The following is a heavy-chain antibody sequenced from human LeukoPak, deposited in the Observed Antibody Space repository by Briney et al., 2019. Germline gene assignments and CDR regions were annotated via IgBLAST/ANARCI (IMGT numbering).Heavy chain of an antibody. CDR2: IYYSGST. CDR1: GGSISSYY. D-gene: IGHD5-12*01. J-gene: IGHJ4*02. CDR3: ARGLRGYRGYDPFAYDDY. Sequence: SETLSLTCTVSGGSISSYYWSWIRQPPGKGLEWIGYIYYSGSTNYNPSLKSRVTISVDTYKNQFSLKLSSLTAADTAVYYCARGLRGYRGYDPFAYDDYWGQGTLVTVSS. V-gene: IGHV4-59*01.